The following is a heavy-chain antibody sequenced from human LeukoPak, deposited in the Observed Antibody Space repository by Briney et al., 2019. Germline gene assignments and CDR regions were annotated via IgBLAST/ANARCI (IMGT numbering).Heavy chain of an antibody. J-gene: IGHJ4*02. Sequence: PSETLSLTCAVYGGSFSGYYWSWIRQPPGKGLEWIGEINHSGSTNYNPSLKSRVTISVDTSKNQFSLKLSSVTAADTAVYYCASHPPELLEWGYDYWGQGTLVTVSS. CDR1: GGSFSGYY. D-gene: IGHD1-26*01. CDR3: ASHPPELLEWGYDY. CDR2: INHSGST. V-gene: IGHV4-34*01.